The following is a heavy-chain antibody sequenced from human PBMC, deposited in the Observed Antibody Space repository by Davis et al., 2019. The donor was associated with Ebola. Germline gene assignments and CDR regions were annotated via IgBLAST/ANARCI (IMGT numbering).Heavy chain of an antibody. CDR1: GYTFSNYG. J-gene: IGHJ4*02. CDR3: AREKLGGSSDY. CDR2: INPNSGGT. D-gene: IGHD6-6*01. Sequence: AASVKVSCKASGYTFSNYGINWVRQAPGQGLEWMGRINPNSGGTNYAQKFQGRVTMTRDTSISTAYMELSRLRSDDMAVYYCAREKLGGSSDYWGQGTLVTVSS. V-gene: IGHV1-2*06.